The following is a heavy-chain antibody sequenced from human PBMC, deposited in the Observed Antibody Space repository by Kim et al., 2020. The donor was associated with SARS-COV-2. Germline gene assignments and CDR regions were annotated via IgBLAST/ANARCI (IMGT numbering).Heavy chain of an antibody. V-gene: IGHV3-33*01. CDR1: GFTFSNYG. J-gene: IGHJ4*02. CDR2: IWYDGSNK. D-gene: IGHD6-13*01. CDR3: ARDPTITPAGGLFDY. Sequence: GGSLRLSCAASGFTFSNYGMHWVRQAPGKGLEWVALIWYDGSNKNYADSVKGRFTISRDNSKNTLYLQMNSLRAEDTAVYYCARDPTITPAGGLFDYWGQGTLVTVSS.